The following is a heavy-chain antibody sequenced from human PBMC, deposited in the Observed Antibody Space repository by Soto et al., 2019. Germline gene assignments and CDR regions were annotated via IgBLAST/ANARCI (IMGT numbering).Heavy chain of an antibody. V-gene: IGHV3-30-3*01. CDR1: GFTFSSYA. D-gene: IGHD1-26*01. CDR2: ISYDGSNE. Sequence: QVQLVESGGGVVQPGRSLRLSCAASGFTFSSYAIHWVRQAPGKGLEWVAVISYDGSNEYYADSVKGRFTISRDNSNNTLYVQMNSLRPEDTAVYYCARGAGGSYYFDCWGQGTLVTVSS. CDR3: ARGAGGSYYFDC. J-gene: IGHJ4*02.